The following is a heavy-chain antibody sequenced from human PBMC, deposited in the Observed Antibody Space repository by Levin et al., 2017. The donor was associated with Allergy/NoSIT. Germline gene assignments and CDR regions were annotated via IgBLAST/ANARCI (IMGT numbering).Heavy chain of an antibody. CDR2: LSSSGSS. CDR3: ARGRVITSSNTYYYYGVDV. V-gene: IGHV4-59*01. Sequence: SETLSLTCTVSGGSISTYFWSWIRQPPGKGLEWIGHLSSSGSSNYNPSLKSRVTISVDTSKNQLSLKLTSVTAADRAVYYCARGRVITSSNTYYYYGVDVWGQGTTVTVSS. J-gene: IGHJ6*02. D-gene: IGHD4-11*01. CDR1: GGSISTYF.